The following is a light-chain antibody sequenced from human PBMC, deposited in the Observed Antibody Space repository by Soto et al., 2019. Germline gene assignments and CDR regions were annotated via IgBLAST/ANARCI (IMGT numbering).Light chain of an antibody. J-gene: IGLJ2*01. V-gene: IGLV2-14*01. CDR1: SSDVGGYNY. Sequence: QSALTQSASVSGSPGQSITISCTGTSSDVGGYNYVSWYQQHPGKAPKLMIYDVSNRPSGVSNRFSGSKSGNTDSLTISGLQAEDEADYYCSSYTSSSTYVIFGGGTKLTVL. CDR3: SSYTSSSTYVI. CDR2: DVS.